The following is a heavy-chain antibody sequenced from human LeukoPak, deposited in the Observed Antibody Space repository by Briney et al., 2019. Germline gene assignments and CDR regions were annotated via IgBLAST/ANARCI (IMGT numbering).Heavy chain of an antibody. D-gene: IGHD3-16*01. CDR2: INHSGST. CDR3: ASRNGGAD. Sequence: SETLSLTCTVSGGSISSSSYYWGWIRQPPGKGLEWIGEINHSGSTNYNPSLKSRVTISVDTSKNQFSLNLSSVTAADTAVYYCASRNGGADWGQGTLVTVSS. J-gene: IGHJ4*02. CDR1: GGSISSSSYY. V-gene: IGHV4-39*01.